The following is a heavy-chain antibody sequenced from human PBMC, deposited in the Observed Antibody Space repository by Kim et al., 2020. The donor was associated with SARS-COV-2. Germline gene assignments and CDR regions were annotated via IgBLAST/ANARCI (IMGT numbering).Heavy chain of an antibody. Sequence: GGSLRLSCAAAGFTFSSYWMSWVRQAPGKGLEWVANIKQDGSEKYYVDSVKGRFTISRDNAKNSLYLQMNSLRAEDTAVYYCAREGTGYYNYYYYYYVMDAWGQGTTVTVSS. D-gene: IGHD3-9*01. J-gene: IGHJ6*02. CDR1: GFTFSSYW. CDR3: AREGTGYYNYYYYYYVMDA. CDR2: IKQDGSEK. V-gene: IGHV3-7*03.